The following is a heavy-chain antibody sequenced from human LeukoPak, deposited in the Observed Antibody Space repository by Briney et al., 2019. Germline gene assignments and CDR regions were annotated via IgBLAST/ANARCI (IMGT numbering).Heavy chain of an antibody. Sequence: PGGSLRLSCAASGFTFSTYDMHWVRQATRKDLEWVSAIGPAGNTNYPGSVKGRFTISRENAKNSLYLQMNSLRVADTAVYYCVVQSSGVVYWGQGTLVTVSS. D-gene: IGHD1-1*01. J-gene: IGHJ4*02. CDR3: VVQSSGVVY. CDR2: IGPAGNT. V-gene: IGHV3-13*04. CDR1: GFTFSTYD.